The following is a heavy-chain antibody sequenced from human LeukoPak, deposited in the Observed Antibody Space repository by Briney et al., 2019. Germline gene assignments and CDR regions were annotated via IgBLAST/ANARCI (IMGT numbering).Heavy chain of an antibody. D-gene: IGHD4-11*01. CDR3: ARVASNYDFDY. J-gene: IGHJ4*02. CDR2: ISSSGSTI. V-gene: IGHV3-48*03. CDR1: GFTFSSYE. Sequence: PGGSLRLSCAASGFTFSSYEMNWVRQDPGKGLEWVSYISSSGSTIYYADSVKGRFTISRDNAKNSLYLQMNSLRAEDTALYYCARVASNYDFDYWGQGTLVSVSS.